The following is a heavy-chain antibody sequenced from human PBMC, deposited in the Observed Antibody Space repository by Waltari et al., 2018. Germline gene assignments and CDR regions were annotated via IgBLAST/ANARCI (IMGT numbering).Heavy chain of an antibody. CDR3: ARANRLLGDAFDI. CDR1: GFTVSSNY. CDR2: IYSGGST. D-gene: IGHD3-22*01. Sequence: EVQLVESGGGLIQPGGSLRLSCAASGFTVSSNYMSWVRQAPGKGLEWVSVIYSGGSTYYADSVKGRFTISRDNSKNTLYLQMNSLRAEDTAVYYCARANRLLGDAFDIWGQGTMVTVSS. V-gene: IGHV3-53*01. J-gene: IGHJ3*02.